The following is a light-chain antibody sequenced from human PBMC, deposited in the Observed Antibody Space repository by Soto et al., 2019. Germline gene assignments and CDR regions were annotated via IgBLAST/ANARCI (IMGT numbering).Light chain of an antibody. J-gene: IGKJ3*01. Sequence: DIQVTQSPPSLSASVGDRVTVTCQASQDSNTFLNWFQQRPGEAPKLLIYATSNLEPGVPSRFSERQSGTDFILSISRLQPEDVGTYYCQKSDNLPDFTFGPGTKVNI. V-gene: IGKV1-33*01. CDR3: QKSDNLPDFT. CDR1: QDSNTF. CDR2: ATS.